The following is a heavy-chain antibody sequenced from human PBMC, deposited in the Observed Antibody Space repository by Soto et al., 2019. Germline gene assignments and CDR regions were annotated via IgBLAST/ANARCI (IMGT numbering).Heavy chain of an antibody. V-gene: IGHV4-30-2*01. CDR2: IYHSGST. Sequence: SETLSLTCAVSGGSISSGGYSWSWIRQPPGKGLEWIGYIYHSGSTYYNPSLKSRVTISVDTSKNQFSLKLTSVTAADTAVYYCARNKITGLFDYWGQGTLFTAPQ. CDR3: ARNKITGLFDY. J-gene: IGHJ4*02. D-gene: IGHD2-8*02. CDR1: GGSISSGGYS.